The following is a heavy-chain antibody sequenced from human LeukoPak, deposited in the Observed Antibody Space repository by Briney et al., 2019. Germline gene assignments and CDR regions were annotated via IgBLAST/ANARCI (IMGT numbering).Heavy chain of an antibody. J-gene: IGHJ5*02. CDR1: GGSISGNY. Sequence: SETLSLTCTVSGGSISGNYWSWIRQPPGQGLEWIAYIHSSGYTNYNPSIKSRVTISVDTSNNQFSLKVTSVTAADTAMYYCTKRQGPTSGSYDYFDPWGQGALVTVSS. V-gene: IGHV4-4*09. D-gene: IGHD1-26*01. CDR2: IHSSGYT. CDR3: TKRQGPTSGSYDYFDP.